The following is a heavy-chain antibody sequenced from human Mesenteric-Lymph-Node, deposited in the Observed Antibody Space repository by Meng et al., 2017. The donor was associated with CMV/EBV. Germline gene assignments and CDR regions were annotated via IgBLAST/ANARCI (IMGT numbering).Heavy chain of an antibody. CDR2: ISYDGSNK. J-gene: IGHJ4*02. CDR3: AKGGFSYSNPLEY. V-gene: IGHV3-30*04. Sequence: GESLKISCAASGFTFSSYAMHWVRQAPGKGLEWVAVISYDGSNKYYADSVKGRFTISRDNSKNTLYLQMNSLRTEDTAVYYCAKGGFSYSNPLEYWGQGTLVTVSS. D-gene: IGHD4-11*01. CDR1: GFTFSSYA.